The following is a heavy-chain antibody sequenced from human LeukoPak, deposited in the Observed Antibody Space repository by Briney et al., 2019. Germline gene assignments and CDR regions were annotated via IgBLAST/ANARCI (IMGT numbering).Heavy chain of an antibody. CDR1: GFTFNSYS. Sequence: KAGGSLRLSCAASGFTFNSYSMVWVRQAPGKGPEWLSSISSDSAYIYYADSARGRFTVSRDNAKNSVYLQMNSLRAEDTAVYYCAKSLPYYDILTGLSRPGAEYFQHWGQGTLVTVSS. CDR2: ISSDSAYI. CDR3: AKSLPYYDILTGLSRPGAEYFQH. J-gene: IGHJ1*01. D-gene: IGHD3-9*01. V-gene: IGHV3-21*04.